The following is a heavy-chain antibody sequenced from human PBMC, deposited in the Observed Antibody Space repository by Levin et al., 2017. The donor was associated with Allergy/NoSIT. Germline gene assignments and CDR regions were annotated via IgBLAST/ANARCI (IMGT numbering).Heavy chain of an antibody. Sequence: SETLSLTCTVSGGSISSSSYYWGWIRQPPGKGLEWIGSIYYSGSTYYNPSLKSRVTISVDTSKNQFSLKLSSVTAADTAVYYCARLGRFDAFDIWGQGTMVTVSS. D-gene: IGHD3-16*01. CDR2: IYYSGST. CDR3: ARLGRFDAFDI. V-gene: IGHV4-39*01. J-gene: IGHJ3*02. CDR1: GGSISSSSYY.